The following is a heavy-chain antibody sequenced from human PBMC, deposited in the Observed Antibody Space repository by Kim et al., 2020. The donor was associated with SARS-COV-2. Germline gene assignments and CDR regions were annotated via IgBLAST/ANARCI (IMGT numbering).Heavy chain of an antibody. V-gene: IGHV3-30*18. D-gene: IGHD3-22*01. CDR2: IYYDGSNK. J-gene: IGHJ4*02. CDR3: AKGADSSGYYDH. Sequence: GGSLRLSCAASGFTFSSYGMHWVRQAPGKGLEWVAVIYYDGSNKYYADSVKGRFTISRDNSKNTLYLQMNSLRAEDTAVYYCAKGADSSGYYDHWGQGTLDSVSS. CDR1: GFTFSSYG.